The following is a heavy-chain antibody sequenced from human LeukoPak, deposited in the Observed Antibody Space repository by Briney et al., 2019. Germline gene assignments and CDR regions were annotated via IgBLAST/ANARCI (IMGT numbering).Heavy chain of an antibody. D-gene: IGHD3-22*01. V-gene: IGHV1-69*04. CDR3: ARETYYYDSSGYYTGD. CDR2: IIPILGIA. Sequence: ASVKVSCKASGGTFSSYAISWVRQAPGRGLEWMGRIIPILGIANYAQKSQGRATITADKSTSTAYTELRSLRSENTAVYYCARETYYYDSSGYYTGDWGQGTLVTVSS. J-gene: IGHJ4*02. CDR1: GGTFSSYA.